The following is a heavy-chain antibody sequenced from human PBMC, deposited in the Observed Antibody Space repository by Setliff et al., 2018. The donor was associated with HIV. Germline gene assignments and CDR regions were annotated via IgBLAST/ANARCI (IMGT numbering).Heavy chain of an antibody. Sequence: PGGSLRLSCAASGFTFSSYAMSWVRQAPGKGLEWVSAISGSGGSTYYADSVKGRFTISRDNSKNTLYLQMNSLRAEDTAVYYCVKVSRGTVVRGVILVGYFDYWGQGTLVTVSS. D-gene: IGHD3-10*02. CDR3: VKVSRGTVVRGVILVGYFDY. CDR2: ISGSGGST. J-gene: IGHJ4*02. CDR1: GFTFSSYA. V-gene: IGHV3-23*01.